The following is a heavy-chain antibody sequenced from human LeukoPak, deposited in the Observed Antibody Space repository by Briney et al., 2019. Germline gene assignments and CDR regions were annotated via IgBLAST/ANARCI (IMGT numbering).Heavy chain of an antibody. J-gene: IGHJ5*02. CDR3: ARAAITIVRPNWFDP. V-gene: IGHV4-4*02. D-gene: IGHD3-10*01. Sequence: PSETLSLTCAVSGGSISSSNWWSWVRQPPGKGLEWIGEIYHSGSTNYNPSLKSRVTISVDKSKNQFSLKLSSVTAADTAVYYCARAAITIVRPNWFDPWGQGTLVTVSS. CDR2: IYHSGST. CDR1: GGSISSSNW.